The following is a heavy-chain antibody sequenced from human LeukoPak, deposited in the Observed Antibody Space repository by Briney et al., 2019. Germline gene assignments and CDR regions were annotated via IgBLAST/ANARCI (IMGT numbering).Heavy chain of an antibody. CDR3: ARDRYYGSGTFDY. J-gene: IGHJ4*02. Sequence: GASVKVSCKASGYTFSTYDVIWVRQAPGQGLEWMGIINPFGDSTTYAQRFQGRVTMTRDTSTGTVYMELSSLRSEDTAVYYCARDRYYGSGTFDYWGQGTLVTVSS. V-gene: IGHV1-46*01. CDR2: INPFGDST. CDR1: GYTFSTYD. D-gene: IGHD3-10*01.